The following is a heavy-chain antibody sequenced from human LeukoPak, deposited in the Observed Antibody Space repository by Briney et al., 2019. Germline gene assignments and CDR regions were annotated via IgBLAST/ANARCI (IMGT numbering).Heavy chain of an antibody. V-gene: IGHV4-4*07. Sequence: ASETLSLTCTVSSGSISNYYWSWIRQSAGKGLEWIGRISSSGSTNYNPSLKSRVTMSVDTSKNRFSLNLTSVTAADTAVYYCAREVEAAGRGIDPWGQGTLVTVCS. J-gene: IGHJ5*02. D-gene: IGHD6-13*01. CDR1: SGSISNYY. CDR2: ISSSGST. CDR3: AREVEAAGRGIDP.